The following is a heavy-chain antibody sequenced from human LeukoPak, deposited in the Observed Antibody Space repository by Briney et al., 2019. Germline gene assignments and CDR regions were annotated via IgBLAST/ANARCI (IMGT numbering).Heavy chain of an antibody. D-gene: IGHD3-3*01. CDR3: ARESYDFWSGFTIDY. J-gene: IGHJ4*02. Sequence: EASVKVSCKASEYTFTGYYMHWVRQAPGQGLEWMGIINPSGGSTSYAQKFQGRVTMTRDMSTSTVYMELSSVRSEDTAVYYCARESYDFWSGFTIDYWGQGTLVTVSS. V-gene: IGHV1-46*01. CDR1: EYTFTGYY. CDR2: INPSGGST.